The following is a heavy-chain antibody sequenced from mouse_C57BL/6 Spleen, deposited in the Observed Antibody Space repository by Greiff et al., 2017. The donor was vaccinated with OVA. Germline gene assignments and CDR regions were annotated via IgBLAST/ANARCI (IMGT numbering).Heavy chain of an antibody. D-gene: IGHD1-1*01. CDR2: ISYDGSN. CDR3: ARRYYYGSSRYAMDY. Sequence: ESGPGLVKPSQSLSLTCSVTGYSITSGYYWNWIRQFLGNKLEWMGYISYDGSNNYNPSLKNRISITRDTSKNQFFLKLNSVTTEDTATYYCARRYYYGSSRYAMDYWGQGTSVTVSS. J-gene: IGHJ4*01. V-gene: IGHV3-6*01. CDR1: GYSITSGYY.